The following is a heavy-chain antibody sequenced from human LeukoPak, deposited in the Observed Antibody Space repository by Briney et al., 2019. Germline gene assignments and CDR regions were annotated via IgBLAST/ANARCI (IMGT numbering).Heavy chain of an antibody. CDR3: ARSYSNQNYYYYYYMDV. CDR1: GGSISSYY. CDR2: IYYSGST. Sequence: SEALSLTCTVSGGSISSYYWSWIRQPPGKGLEWIGYIYYSGSTNYNPSLKSRVTISVDTSKNQFSLKLSSVTAADTAVYYCARSYSNQNYYYYYYMDVWGKGTTVTVSS. J-gene: IGHJ6*03. D-gene: IGHD4-11*01. V-gene: IGHV4-59*01.